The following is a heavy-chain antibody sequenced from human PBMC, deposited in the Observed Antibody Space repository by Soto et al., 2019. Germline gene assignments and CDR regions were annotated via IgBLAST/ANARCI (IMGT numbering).Heavy chain of an antibody. CDR1: GFTFSSYW. CDR2: INSDGSST. V-gene: IGHV3-74*01. Sequence: GGSLRLSCAASGFTFSSYWLHWVRQAPGKGLVWVSRINSDGSSTSYADSVKGRFTISRDNAKNTLYLQMNSLRAEDTAVYYCATLRYPARFDAFDIWGQGTMVTVSS. D-gene: IGHD3-9*01. CDR3: ATLRYPARFDAFDI. J-gene: IGHJ3*02.